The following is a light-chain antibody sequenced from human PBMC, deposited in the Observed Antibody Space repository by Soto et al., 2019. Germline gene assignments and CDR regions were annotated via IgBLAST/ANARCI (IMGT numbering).Light chain of an antibody. CDR3: MQGTLWPWT. CDR2: EVS. CDR1: ESLIHSDGSTY. V-gene: IGKV2-30*02. J-gene: IGKJ1*01. Sequence: DVVMTQSPLSLPVTLGQPASISCRSSESLIHSDGSTYLSWFQQRPGQSPRRLIYEVSDRDSGVPDRFSGSGSGADFTLKISRVEAEDVGVYYCMQGTLWPWTFGQGTEVEIK.